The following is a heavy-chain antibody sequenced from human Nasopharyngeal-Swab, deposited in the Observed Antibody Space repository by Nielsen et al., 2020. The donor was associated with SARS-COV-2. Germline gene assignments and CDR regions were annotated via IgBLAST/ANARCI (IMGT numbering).Heavy chain of an antibody. CDR1: GFTFSSYE. D-gene: IGHD1-26*01. J-gene: IGHJ3*02. CDR2: ISSSGSTI. V-gene: IGHV3-48*03. CDR3: AKDSEVGATWDAFDI. Sequence: GGSLRLSCAASGFTFSSYEMNWVRQAPGKGLEWVSYISSSGSTIYYADSVKGRFTISRDNSENSLYLQMNSLRTEDTALYYCAKDSEVGATWDAFDIWGQGTMVTVSS.